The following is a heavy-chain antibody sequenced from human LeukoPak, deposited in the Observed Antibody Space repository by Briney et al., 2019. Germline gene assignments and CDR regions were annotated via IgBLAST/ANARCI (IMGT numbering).Heavy chain of an antibody. CDR2: IYYSGST. CDR3: ASPRITIFGVVNWFDP. V-gene: IGHV4-30-4*08. Sequence: SETLSPTCTVSGGSISSGDYYWSWIRQSPGKGLEWIGYIYYSGSTYYNPSLKSRVTISVDTSKNQFSLKLSSVTAADTAVYYCASPRITIFGVVNWFDPWGQGTLVTVSS. J-gene: IGHJ5*02. D-gene: IGHD3-3*01. CDR1: GGSISSGDYY.